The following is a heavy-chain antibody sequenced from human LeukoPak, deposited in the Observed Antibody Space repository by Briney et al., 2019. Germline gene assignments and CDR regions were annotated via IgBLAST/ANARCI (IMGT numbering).Heavy chain of an antibody. CDR1: GGSISSYY. Sequence: SETLSLTCTVSGGSISSYYWSWIRQPPGKGLEWIGYIYYSGSTNYNPSLTSRVTISVDTSKNQFSLRLTSVTAADSAVYFCARHGIWFGDTNRWFDPWGQGTLVTVSS. V-gene: IGHV4-59*08. CDR3: ARHGIWFGDTNRWFDP. D-gene: IGHD3-10*01. J-gene: IGHJ5*02. CDR2: IYYSGST.